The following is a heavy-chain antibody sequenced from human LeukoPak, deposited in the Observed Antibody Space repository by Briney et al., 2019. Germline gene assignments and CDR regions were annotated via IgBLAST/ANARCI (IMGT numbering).Heavy chain of an antibody. CDR1: GFTFGDYA. CDR2: IRSKAYGGTT. Sequence: PGGSLRLSCTASGFTFGDYAMSWVRQAPGKGLEWVGFIRSKAYGGTTEYAASVKGRFTISRDDSKSIAYLQMNSLKTEDTAVYYCTRPLGWVYYYMDVWGKGTTVTVSS. CDR3: TRPLGWVYYYMDV. D-gene: IGHD6-19*01. J-gene: IGHJ6*03. V-gene: IGHV3-49*04.